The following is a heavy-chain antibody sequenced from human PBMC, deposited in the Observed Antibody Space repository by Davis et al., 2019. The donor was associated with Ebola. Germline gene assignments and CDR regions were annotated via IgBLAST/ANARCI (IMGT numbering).Heavy chain of an antibody. CDR1: GYTFTSYG. J-gene: IGHJ6*02. Sequence: ASVKVSCKASGYTFTSYGISWVRQAPGQGLEWMGWISAYNGNTNYAQKLQGRVTMTTDTSTSTAYMELRSLRSDDTAVYYCARLGYCSGGSCYSGGHRDYYYGMDVWGQGTTVTVSS. CDR2: ISAYNGNT. V-gene: IGHV1-18*01. CDR3: ARLGYCSGGSCYSGGHRDYYYGMDV. D-gene: IGHD2-15*01.